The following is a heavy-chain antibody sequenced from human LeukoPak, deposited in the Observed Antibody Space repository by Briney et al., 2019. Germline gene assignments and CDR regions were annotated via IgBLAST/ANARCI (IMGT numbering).Heavy chain of an antibody. Sequence: SQTLSLTCTVSGGSISSGGYYWSWIRQHPGKGLEWIGYIYYSGNTYYNPSLKSRVTISVDTSKNQFSLKLSSVTAADTAVYYCARYGDYVANWFDPWGQGTLVTVSS. CDR1: GGSISSGGYY. CDR3: ARYGDYVANWFDP. CDR2: IYYSGNT. J-gene: IGHJ5*02. D-gene: IGHD4-17*01. V-gene: IGHV4-31*03.